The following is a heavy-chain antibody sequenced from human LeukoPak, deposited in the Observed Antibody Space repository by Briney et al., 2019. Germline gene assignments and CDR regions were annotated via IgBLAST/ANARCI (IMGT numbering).Heavy chain of an antibody. D-gene: IGHD1-1*01. CDR1: GFTFGNYA. CDR2: INWNSDRV. J-gene: IGHJ4*02. CDR3: SKGAGYEQESRLEY. Sequence: PGRSLRLSCAASGFTFGNYAMHWVRQTPGKGLEWVSGINWNSDRVTYADSVKGRFTISRDNAKNSLYLQLSSLRVEDTAVYYCSKGAGYEQESRLEYWGQGALVTVSS. V-gene: IGHV3-9*01.